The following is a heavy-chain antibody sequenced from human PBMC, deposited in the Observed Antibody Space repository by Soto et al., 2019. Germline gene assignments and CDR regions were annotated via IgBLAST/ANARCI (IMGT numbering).Heavy chain of an antibody. J-gene: IGHJ5*02. CDR3: ARGRSGWYAAMDL. CDR1: GFSFSDYD. D-gene: IGHD6-13*01. V-gene: IGHV3-13*01. CDR2: IGTTGDT. Sequence: GGSLRLSCLVSGFSFSDYDMHWVRQEAGNGLEWVGAIGTTGDTYSPDSMEGRFTISRDNVKNSLYLHISSLRAGDTAVYFCARGRSGWYAAMDLWGRGTLVTVSS.